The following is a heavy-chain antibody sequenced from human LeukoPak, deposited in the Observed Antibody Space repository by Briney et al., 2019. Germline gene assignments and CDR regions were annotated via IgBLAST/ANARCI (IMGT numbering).Heavy chain of an antibody. D-gene: IGHD1-26*01. CDR3: ARALVGATDWFDP. V-gene: IGHV1-18*01. CDR2: ISAYNGNT. Sequence: ASVKVSCKASGGTFSSYAISWVRQAPGQGLEWMGWISAYNGNTNYAQKLQGRVTMTTDTSTSTAYMELRSLRSDDTAVYYCARALVGATDWFDPWGQGTLVTVSS. CDR1: GGTFSSYA. J-gene: IGHJ5*02.